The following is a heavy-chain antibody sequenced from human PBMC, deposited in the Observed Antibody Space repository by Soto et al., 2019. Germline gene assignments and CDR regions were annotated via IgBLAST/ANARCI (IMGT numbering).Heavy chain of an antibody. D-gene: IGHD3-10*01. CDR3: ARASYGSGSYSLYYYYGMDV. V-gene: IGHV1-69*01. Sequence: QVQLVQSGAEVKKPGSSVKVSCKASGGTFSSYAISWVRQAPGQGLEWMGGIIPIFGTANYAQKFQGRVTITADESTSTAYMELSSLSSEDTAVYYCARASYGSGSYSLYYYYGMDVWGQGTTVTVSS. J-gene: IGHJ6*02. CDR2: IIPIFGTA. CDR1: GGTFSSYA.